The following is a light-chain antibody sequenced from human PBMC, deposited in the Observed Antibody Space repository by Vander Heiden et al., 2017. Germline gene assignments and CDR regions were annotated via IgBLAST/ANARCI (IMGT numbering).Light chain of an antibody. V-gene: IGLV2-14*03. CDR1: SSDVGGYNY. CDR2: AVS. J-gene: IGLJ1*01. CDR3: SSYSTSSTLYV. Sequence: QSALTQPASVSGPPGQSITISCTGTSSDVGGYNYVSWYQHHPGKAPKVMVHAVSNRPSGVSNRFSGSKSGSTASLTISGLQADDEADYYCSSYSTSSTLYVFGTGTKVTVL.